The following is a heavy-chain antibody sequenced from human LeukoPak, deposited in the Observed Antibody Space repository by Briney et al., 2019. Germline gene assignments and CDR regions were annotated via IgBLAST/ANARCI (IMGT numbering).Heavy chain of an antibody. Sequence: SVKVSCKASGGTFSSYAISWLRQAPGQGLEWMGGIIPIFGTANYAQKFQGRVTITTDESTSTAYMELSRLRSEDTAVYYCAIGEFSSTPDYWGQGTLVTVSS. V-gene: IGHV1-69*05. D-gene: IGHD3-10*01. J-gene: IGHJ4*02. CDR2: IIPIFGTA. CDR3: AIGEFSSTPDY. CDR1: GGTFSSYA.